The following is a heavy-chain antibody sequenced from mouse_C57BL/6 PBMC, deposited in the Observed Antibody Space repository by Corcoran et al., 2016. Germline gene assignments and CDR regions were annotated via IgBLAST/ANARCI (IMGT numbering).Heavy chain of an antibody. J-gene: IGHJ4*01. V-gene: IGHV1-84*01. Sequence: QIQLQQSGHELVKPGASVKISCKSSGYTFTDYYINWVKQRPGQGLEWIGWIYPGSGNTKYNEKFKGKATLTVDTSSSTAYMQLSSLTSEDSAVYFCARQQIYYGNPYAMDYWGQGTSVTVSS. CDR1: GYTFTDYY. CDR2: IYPGSGNT. CDR3: ARQQIYYGNPYAMDY. D-gene: IGHD2-1*01.